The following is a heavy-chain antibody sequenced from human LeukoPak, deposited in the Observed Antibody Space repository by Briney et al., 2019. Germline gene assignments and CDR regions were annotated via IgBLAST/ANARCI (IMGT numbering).Heavy chain of an antibody. J-gene: IGHJ4*02. CDR1: GFTFSTFW. CDR2: MNQDGSHK. Sequence: GGSLRLSCAASGFTFSTFWMSWVRQAPGKGLEWVANMNQDGSHKYYLDSVKGRFTISRDNAKNSLYLQMNSLRAEDTAVYYCARVPIVVATAIGFDYWGQGTLVTVSP. D-gene: IGHD2-21*02. CDR3: ARVPIVVATAIGFDY. V-gene: IGHV3-7*04.